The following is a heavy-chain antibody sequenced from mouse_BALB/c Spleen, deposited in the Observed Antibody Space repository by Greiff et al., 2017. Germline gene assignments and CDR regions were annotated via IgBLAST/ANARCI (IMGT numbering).Heavy chain of an antibody. V-gene: IGHV3-2*02. CDR1: GYSITSDYA. CDR2: ISYSGST. J-gene: IGHJ4*01. CDR3: ARFSYAMDY. Sequence: ESGPGLVKPSQSLSLTCTVTGYSITSDYAWNWHRQFPRNKLEWMSYISYSGSTCYDPSLKSRISITRDTSKNQFFLQLNSVTTEDTATYCCARFSYAMDYWGQGTSVTVSS.